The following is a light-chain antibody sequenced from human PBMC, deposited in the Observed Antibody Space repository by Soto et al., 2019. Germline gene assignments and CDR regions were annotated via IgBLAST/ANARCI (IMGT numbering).Light chain of an antibody. CDR1: IGHSNYA. J-gene: IGLJ2*01. CDR2: LNSDGSH. Sequence: QPVLTQSPSAFASLGAWSRLPCTLRIGHSNYAIAWHQQQSEKGPRYLMKLNSDGSHSKGDGIPDRFSGSSSGAERYLTISSLQSEDEADYYCQTWGSGIVVFGGGTKLTVL. V-gene: IGLV4-69*01. CDR3: QTWGSGIVV.